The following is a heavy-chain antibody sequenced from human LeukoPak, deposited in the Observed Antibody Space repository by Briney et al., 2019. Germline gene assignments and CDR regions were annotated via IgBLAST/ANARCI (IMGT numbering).Heavy chain of an antibody. CDR3: ARAYYDFWSGYYGEPYYFGY. CDR2: INSDGSST. CDR1: GFTFSSYW. D-gene: IGHD3-3*01. V-gene: IGHV3-74*01. J-gene: IGHJ4*02. Sequence: GGSLRLSCAASGFTFSSYWMHWVRQAPGKGLVWVSRINSDGSSTSYADSVKGRFTISRDNAKNTLYLQMNSLRAEDTAVYYCARAYYDFWSGYYGEPYYFGYWGQGTLVTVSS.